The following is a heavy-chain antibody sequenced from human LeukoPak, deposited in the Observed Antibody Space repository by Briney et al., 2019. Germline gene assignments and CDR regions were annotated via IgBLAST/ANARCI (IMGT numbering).Heavy chain of an antibody. V-gene: IGHV3-53*01. J-gene: IGHJ6*02. Sequence: GGSLRLSCAASGFTVSSNYMSWVRQAPGKGLEWVSVIYSGGSTYYADSVKGRFTISRDNSKNTLYLQMNSLRAEDMAVYYCAREDYSTGYYGMDVWGQGTTVTVSS. CDR2: IYSGGST. CDR1: GFTVSSNY. D-gene: IGHD4-11*01. CDR3: AREDYSTGYYGMDV.